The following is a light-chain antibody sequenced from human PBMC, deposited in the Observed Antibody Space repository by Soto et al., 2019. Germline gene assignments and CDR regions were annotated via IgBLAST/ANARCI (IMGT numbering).Light chain of an antibody. CDR3: HQYGRSPMFT. CDR2: GAS. CDR1: ESFLYSSNNKNY. V-gene: IGKV4-1*01. J-gene: IGKJ3*01. Sequence: DIVLTQSPDSLAVSLGERATINCKSSESFLYSSNNKNYFVWYQQKPGQPPKLLISGASTRESGVPDRFSGSGSGTDFTLTISRLELEDFAVYYCHQYGRSPMFTLGPGTKVDIK.